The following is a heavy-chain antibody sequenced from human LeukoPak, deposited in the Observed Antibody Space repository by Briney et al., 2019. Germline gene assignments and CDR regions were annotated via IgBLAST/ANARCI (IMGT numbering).Heavy chain of an antibody. J-gene: IGHJ4*02. CDR1: GYTFTSHG. Sequence: ASVKVSCKASGYTFTSHGISWVRQAPGQGLEWMGWISAYNGNTNYAQKLQGRVTMTTDTSTSTAYMELRSLRSDDTAVYYCARGSITIFGVVIQPIDYWGQGTLVTVSS. CDR3: ARGSITIFGVVIQPIDY. V-gene: IGHV1-18*01. D-gene: IGHD3-3*01. CDR2: ISAYNGNT.